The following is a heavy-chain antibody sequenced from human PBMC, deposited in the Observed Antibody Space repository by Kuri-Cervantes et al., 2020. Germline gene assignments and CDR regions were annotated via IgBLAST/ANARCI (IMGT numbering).Heavy chain of an antibody. CDR2: ISYDGGNK. J-gene: IGHJ4*02. D-gene: IGHD5-24*01. CDR3: AKEMATNVFDY. CDR1: GFTFNNYA. Sequence: GESLKISCAASGFTFNNYATHWVRQAPGKGLEWVAVISYDGGNKYYADSAKGRFTISRDNSKNTLYLQMNSLRAEDTAVYYCAKEMATNVFDYWGQGTLVTVSS. V-gene: IGHV3-30-3*01.